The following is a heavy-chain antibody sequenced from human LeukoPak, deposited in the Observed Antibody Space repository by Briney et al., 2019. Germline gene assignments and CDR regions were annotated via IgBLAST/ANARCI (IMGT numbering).Heavy chain of an antibody. J-gene: IGHJ6*02. V-gene: IGHV1-18*01. CDR1: GYTFTSYG. D-gene: IGHD6-19*01. CDR2: ISAYNGNT. CDR3: ARGAVAGTDYYYYYGMDV. Sequence: GASVKLSCKASGYTFTSYGISWVRQAPGQGLEWMGWISAYNGNTNYAQKLQGRVTMTTDTSTSTAYMELRSLRSDDTAVYYCARGAVAGTDYYYYYGMDVWGQGTTVTVSS.